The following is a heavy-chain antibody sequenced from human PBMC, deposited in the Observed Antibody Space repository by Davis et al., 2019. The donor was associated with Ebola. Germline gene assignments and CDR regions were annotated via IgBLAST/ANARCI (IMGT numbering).Heavy chain of an antibody. D-gene: IGHD6-19*01. CDR2: INPHNGNT. Sequence: ASVKVSCKASGYTFTSYFMHWVRQAPGQGLEWMGWINPHNGNTNYAQSVQGRVTMTTDTSTSTAYMEVGSLRSDDTAVYYCARDSRWLVPGTYYYYGMDVWGQGTTVTVSS. V-gene: IGHV1-18*04. CDR1: GYTFTSYF. CDR3: ARDSRWLVPGTYYYYGMDV. J-gene: IGHJ6*02.